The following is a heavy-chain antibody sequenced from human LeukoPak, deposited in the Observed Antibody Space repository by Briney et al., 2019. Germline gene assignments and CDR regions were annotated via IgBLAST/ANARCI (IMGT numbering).Heavy chain of an antibody. CDR1: VDSVSSISVA. CDR3: SFARSEDHYGMDV. V-gene: IGHV6-1*01. CDR2: TYYRCKWYY. J-gene: IGHJ6*02. Sequence: SQTLSLTCAISVDSVSSISVAWNWIRQSPSGGLECLGRTYYRCKWYYEYAVSVKSRINISPDTSKNQFTLQLTSVTPEDTAVYYCSFARSEDHYGMDVWGQGTTVTVSS.